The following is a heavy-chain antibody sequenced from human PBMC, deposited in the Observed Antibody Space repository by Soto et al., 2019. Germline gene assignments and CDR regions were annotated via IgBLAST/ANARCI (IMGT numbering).Heavy chain of an antibody. V-gene: IGHV1-69*13. CDR3: ARGRPMVPTRFDC. Sequence: SVKVSCKASGGTFSSYAISWVRQAPGQGLEWMGGIIPIFGTANYAQKFQGRVTITADESTSTAYMELSSLRSEDTAVYYCARGRPMVPTRFDCWGQGTLVTVSS. D-gene: IGHD3-10*01. CDR1: GGTFSSYA. J-gene: IGHJ4*02. CDR2: IIPIFGTA.